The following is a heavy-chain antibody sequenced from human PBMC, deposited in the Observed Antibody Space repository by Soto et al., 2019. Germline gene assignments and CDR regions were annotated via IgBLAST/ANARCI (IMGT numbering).Heavy chain of an antibody. D-gene: IGHD3-10*01. CDR2: IKQDGSEI. CDR1: GFTFSSYW. Sequence: GGSLRLSCAASGFTFSSYWMTWVRQAPGKGLQWVANIKQDGSEIYYVGSVRGRFTISRDNAKNSLYLQMNSLRAEDTAVYYCAREPPGVLFDYWVQGTLVTVSS. V-gene: IGHV3-7*01. CDR3: AREPPGVLFDY. J-gene: IGHJ4*02.